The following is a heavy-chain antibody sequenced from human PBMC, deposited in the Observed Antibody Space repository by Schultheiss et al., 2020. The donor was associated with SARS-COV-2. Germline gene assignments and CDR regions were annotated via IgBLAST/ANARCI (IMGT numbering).Heavy chain of an antibody. D-gene: IGHD1-1*01. J-gene: IGHJ4*02. CDR1: GFTFSKYW. Sequence: GGSLRLSCAASGFTFSKYWMSWVRQAPGKGLEWVANTKEDGSEKYYVDSVKGRFTISRDNAKNSLDLQMNSLRVDDTAVYYCVKEGEEMGTSWGQGTLVTVSS. CDR3: VKEGEEMGTS. CDR2: TKEDGSEK. V-gene: IGHV3-7*03.